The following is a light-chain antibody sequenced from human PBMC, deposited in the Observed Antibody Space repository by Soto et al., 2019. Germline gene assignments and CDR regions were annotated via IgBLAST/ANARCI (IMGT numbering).Light chain of an antibody. CDR2: NNY. V-gene: IGLV1-44*01. CDR1: SSNIGSNS. J-gene: IGLJ3*02. CDR3: AAWDDSLNGWV. Sequence: QAVVTQPPSTSETPGQRVTISCSGSSSNIGSNSVSWYQQLPGTAPKLLMFNNYQRPSGVPERFSGSKSGTSASLAISGLQSEDEADYYCAAWDDSLNGWVFGGGTQLTVL.